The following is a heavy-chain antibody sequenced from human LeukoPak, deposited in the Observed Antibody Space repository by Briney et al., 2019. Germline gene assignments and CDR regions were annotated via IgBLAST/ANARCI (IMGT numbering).Heavy chain of an antibody. Sequence: GGSLRLSCAASGFTFSNYNMNWVRQTPGKGLEWVSVIYSGGSTYYADSVKGRFTISRDNSKNTLYLQMNSLRAEDTAVYYCARDRYGDYGSQLDYYYMDVWGKGTTVTISS. CDR3: ARDRYGDYGSQLDYYYMDV. J-gene: IGHJ6*03. D-gene: IGHD4-17*01. CDR2: IYSGGST. CDR1: GFTFSNYN. V-gene: IGHV3-53*01.